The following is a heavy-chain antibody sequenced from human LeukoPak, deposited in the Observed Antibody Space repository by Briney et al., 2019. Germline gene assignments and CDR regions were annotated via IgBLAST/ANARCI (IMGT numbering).Heavy chain of an antibody. V-gene: IGHV1-69*05. D-gene: IGHD5-24*01. J-gene: IGHJ4*02. CDR2: IIPIFGTA. CDR3: ARVEMATIGQAGVFDY. Sequence: ASVKVSCKXSGGTFSSYAISWVRQAPGQGLEWMGGIIPIFGTANYAQKFQGRVTITTDESTSTAYMELSSLRSEDTAVYYCARVEMATIGQAGVFDYWGQGNLVTVSS. CDR1: GGTFSSYA.